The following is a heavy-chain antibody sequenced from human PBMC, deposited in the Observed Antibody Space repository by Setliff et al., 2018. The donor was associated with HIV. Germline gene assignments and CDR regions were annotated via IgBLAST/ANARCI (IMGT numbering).Heavy chain of an antibody. CDR3: ARGRVFCNGDSCYHLDS. CDR1: GGPFSGYY. V-gene: IGHV4-34*09. J-gene: IGHJ4*02. Sequence: SETLSLTCAVYGGPFSGYYWSWIRQPPGKGLEWIGYIYFSGSATYNPSLKSPVSISVDTSKNQFYLKLSSVTAADTAVYYCARGRVFCNGDSCYHLDSWGQGILVTVSS. CDR2: IYFSGSA. D-gene: IGHD2-15*01.